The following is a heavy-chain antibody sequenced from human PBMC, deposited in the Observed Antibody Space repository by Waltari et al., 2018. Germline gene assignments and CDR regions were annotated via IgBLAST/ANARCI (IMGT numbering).Heavy chain of an antibody. V-gene: IGHV4-39*01. CDR2: IYYSGST. Sequence: QLQLQESGPGLVKPSETLSLTCTVSGGSISSSSYYWGWIRQPPGKGLEWIGSIYYSGSTYYNPALKSRVTMSVDTSKNQFSLKLSSVTAADTAVYYCASRGRSSTSRPPFGWFDPWGQGTLVTVSS. J-gene: IGHJ5*02. D-gene: IGHD2-2*01. CDR1: GGSISSSSYY. CDR3: ASRGRSSTSRPPFGWFDP.